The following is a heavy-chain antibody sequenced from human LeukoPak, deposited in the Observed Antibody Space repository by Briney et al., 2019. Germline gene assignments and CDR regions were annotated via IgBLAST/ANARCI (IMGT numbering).Heavy chain of an antibody. D-gene: IGHD1-1*01. CDR3: ARDHNGNWFDP. CDR2: IYYSGST. V-gene: IGHV4-59*01. J-gene: IGHJ5*02. Sequence: PSETLSLTCTVSGGSISSYYWSWLRQPPGKGLEWIGYIYYSGSTNYNPSLKSRVTISVDTSKNQFSLKLSSVTAADTAVYYCARDHNGNWFDPWGQGTLVTVSS. CDR1: GGSISSYY.